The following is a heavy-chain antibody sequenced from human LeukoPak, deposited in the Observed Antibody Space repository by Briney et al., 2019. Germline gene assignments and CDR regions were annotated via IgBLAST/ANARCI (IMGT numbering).Heavy chain of an antibody. CDR1: GFTFSSYG. V-gene: IGHV3-33*01. Sequence: GRSLRLSCAASGFTFSSYGMHWVRQAPGKGLEWVAVIWYDGSNKYYADSVKGRFTISRDNSKNTLYLQMNSLRAEDTAVYYCARGYYDILTGSYCYGMDVWGKGTTVTVSS. D-gene: IGHD3-9*01. CDR2: IWYDGSNK. J-gene: IGHJ6*04. CDR3: ARGYYDILTGSYCYGMDV.